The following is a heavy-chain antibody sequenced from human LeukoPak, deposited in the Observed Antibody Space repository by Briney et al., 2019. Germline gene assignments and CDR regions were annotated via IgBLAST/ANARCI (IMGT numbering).Heavy chain of an antibody. CDR3: ARGIVVVPAAIFRYFDY. Sequence: PSETLSLTCAVYGGSFSGYYWSWIRQPPGKGLEWIGEINHSGSTNYNPSLKSRVTISVDTSKDQFSLKLNSVTAADTAVYYCARGIVVVPAAIFRYFDYWGQGTLVAVSS. V-gene: IGHV4-34*01. J-gene: IGHJ4*02. D-gene: IGHD2-2*02. CDR2: INHSGST. CDR1: GGSFSGYY.